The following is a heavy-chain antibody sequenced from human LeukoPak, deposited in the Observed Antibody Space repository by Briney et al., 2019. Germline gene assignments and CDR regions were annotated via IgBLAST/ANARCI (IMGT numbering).Heavy chain of an antibody. CDR1: GFSISTYS. V-gene: IGHV3-30*04. CDR2: ISYTGRDK. D-gene: IGHD5-12*01. J-gene: IGHJ6*02. Sequence: GGSLRLSCAASGFSISTYSMHWVRQAPGKGLEWLAVISYTGRDKSYADSVKGRFTISRDNSKNTLYLQMNSLRAEDTAVYYCAKAGHSGYDSDYYGMDVWGQGTTVTVSS. CDR3: AKAGHSGYDSDYYGMDV.